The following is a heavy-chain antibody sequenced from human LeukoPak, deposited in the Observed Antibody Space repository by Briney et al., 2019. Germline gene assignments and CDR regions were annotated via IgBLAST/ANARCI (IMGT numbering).Heavy chain of an antibody. J-gene: IGHJ6*02. Sequence: PSETLSLTCTVSGGSISSYYWSWIRQPAGKGLEWIGRIYTSGSTNYNPSLKSRVTMSVDTSKNQFSLELSSVTAADTAVYYCAREGDCSSTSCYPDYYYGMDVWGQGTTVTVSS. CDR3: AREGDCSSTSCYPDYYYGMDV. CDR2: IYTSGST. D-gene: IGHD2-2*01. CDR1: GGSISSYY. V-gene: IGHV4-4*07.